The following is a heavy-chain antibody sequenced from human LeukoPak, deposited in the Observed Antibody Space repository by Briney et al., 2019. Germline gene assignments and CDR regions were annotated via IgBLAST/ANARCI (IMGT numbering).Heavy chain of an antibody. J-gene: IGHJ4*02. Sequence: GGSLRLSCAASGFTFDDYAMHWVQQAAGKGLEWVSGISWNSGSIGYADSVKGRFTISRDNAKNSLYLQMNSLRAEDMALYYCARESTGLDYWGQGTLVTVSS. CDR2: ISWNSGSI. CDR3: ARESTGLDY. V-gene: IGHV3-9*03. D-gene: IGHD3-10*01. CDR1: GFTFDDYA.